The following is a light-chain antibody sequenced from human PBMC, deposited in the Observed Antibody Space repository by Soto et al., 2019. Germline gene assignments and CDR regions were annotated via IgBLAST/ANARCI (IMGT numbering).Light chain of an antibody. V-gene: IGLV2-14*03. CDR1: SSDVGAYIY. Sequence: QSVLTQPASVSGSHGQSITISCGGTSSDVGAYIYVSWYQQFPGKAPKLILFEVNNRPSGVSNRFSGSKSGTTASLTISGLQPEDEADYYCSAYSDIDTKVFGTGTKVTVL. CDR2: EVN. J-gene: IGLJ1*01. CDR3: SAYSDIDTKV.